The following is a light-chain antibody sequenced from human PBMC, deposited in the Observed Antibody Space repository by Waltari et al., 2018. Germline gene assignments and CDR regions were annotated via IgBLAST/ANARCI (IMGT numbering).Light chain of an antibody. CDR3: QQYNTWPYT. CDR1: RSISST. CDR2: GAS. Sequence: EIVMTQSPATLSVSPGERATLSCRASRSISSTLAWYQQRPGQAPRLLIYGASTRVTGIPARFSGSGSGTEFTLTISSLQSEDFAAYYCQQYNTWPYTFGQGTKLAI. J-gene: IGKJ2*01. V-gene: IGKV3-15*01.